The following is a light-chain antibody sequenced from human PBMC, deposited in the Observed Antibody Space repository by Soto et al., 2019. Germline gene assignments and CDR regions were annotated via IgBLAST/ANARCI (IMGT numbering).Light chain of an antibody. V-gene: IGKV3-20*01. J-gene: IGKJ2*01. CDR2: GAS. Sequence: EIVLTQSPGTLSLSPGEGATLSCRASQSVSSSYIAWYQQRPGQTPSLLIYGASTRATGIPDRFSGSGSGTHFTLTISRLEPEDFAVYYCQHYGSSPRTFGQGTKLEI. CDR1: QSVSSSY. CDR3: QHYGSSPRT.